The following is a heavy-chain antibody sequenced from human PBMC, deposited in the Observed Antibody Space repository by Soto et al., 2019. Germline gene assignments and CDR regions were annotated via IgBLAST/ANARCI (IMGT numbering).Heavy chain of an antibody. J-gene: IGHJ4*02. D-gene: IGHD6-25*01. V-gene: IGHV3-23*01. Sequence: EVQLLESGGGLVQPGRSLRLSCAASGFTFSNYAMSWVRPAPGQGLDWVSAISGSGGTTYYADSVKGRFTISRDNSKNTLFLPMNSLRAEDAAVYYCAKFFVETGSNSGWPWSFHYWGQGTLVTVSS. CDR1: GFTFSNYA. CDR2: ISGSGGTT. CDR3: AKFFVETGSNSGWPWSFHY.